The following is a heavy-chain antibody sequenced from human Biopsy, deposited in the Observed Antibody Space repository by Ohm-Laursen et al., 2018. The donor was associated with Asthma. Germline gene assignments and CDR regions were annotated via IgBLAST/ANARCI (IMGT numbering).Heavy chain of an antibody. CDR3: AKGVDTFDI. Sequence: SLRLSCAASGFRLNSYAVSWVRQAPGKGPERVSTISASGNSTYYGDSVKGRFTISRDNSKNTLFLHMNSLRADDTAVYYCAKGVDTFDIWGQGTLVTVSS. CDR2: ISASGNST. D-gene: IGHD5-18*01. V-gene: IGHV3-23*01. CDR1: GFRLNSYA. J-gene: IGHJ3*02.